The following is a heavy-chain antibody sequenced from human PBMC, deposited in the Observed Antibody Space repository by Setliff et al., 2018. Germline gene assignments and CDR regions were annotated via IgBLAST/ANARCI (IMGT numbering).Heavy chain of an antibody. CDR1: GGSISSYY. CDR2: IYYSGST. V-gene: IGHV4-59*08. J-gene: IGHJ6*03. D-gene: IGHD3-3*01. Sequence: KTSETLSLTCTVSGGSISSYYWSWIRQPPGKGLEWIGYIYYSGSTNYNPSLKSRVTISVDTSKNQFSLKLSSLTAADTAVYYCARVSGFQYMDVWGKGTTVTVSS. CDR3: ARVSGFQYMDV.